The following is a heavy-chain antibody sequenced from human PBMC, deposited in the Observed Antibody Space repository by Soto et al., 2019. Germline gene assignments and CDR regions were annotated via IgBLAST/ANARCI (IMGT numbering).Heavy chain of an antibody. CDR3: ARDYITIFGVVKTRYYYYMDV. J-gene: IGHJ6*03. CDR1: GFTFSSYS. Sequence: GSLRLSCAASGFTFSSYSMNWVRQAPGKGLEWVSSISSSSSYIYYADSVKGRFTISRDNAKNSLYLQMNSLRAEDTAVYYCARDYITIFGVVKTRYYYYMDVWGKGTTVTVSS. CDR2: ISSSSSYI. V-gene: IGHV3-21*01. D-gene: IGHD3-3*01.